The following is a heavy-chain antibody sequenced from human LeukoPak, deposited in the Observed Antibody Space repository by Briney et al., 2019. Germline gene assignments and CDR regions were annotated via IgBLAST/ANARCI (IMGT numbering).Heavy chain of an antibody. CDR2: MNPNSGNT. CDR3: ARGDGYNQGTFDY. CDR1: GYTFTSYD. J-gene: IGHJ4*02. V-gene: IGHV1-8*01. Sequence: GASVKVSCKASGYTFTSYDINWVRQATGQGLEWMGWMNPNSGNTGYAQKFQGRVTMTRNTCISTAYMELSRLRSDDTAVYYCARGDGYNQGTFDYWGQGTLVTVSS. D-gene: IGHD5-24*01.